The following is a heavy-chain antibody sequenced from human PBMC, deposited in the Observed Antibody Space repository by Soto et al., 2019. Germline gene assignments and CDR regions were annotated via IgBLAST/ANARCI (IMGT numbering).Heavy chain of an antibody. CDR2: IDTRGGSA. D-gene: IGHD3-10*01. J-gene: IGHJ3*02. CDR3: ARDLPRDLVRGSFDI. CDR1: GYTFTRYN. Sequence: QAQLVQSGAEVKKPGASANISCKASGYTFTRYNIHWVRQAPGQGLEWMGIIDTRGGSADYTQRFQGRVTMTRDTSTGTVYMELSSLGSEDTAVYYCARDLPRDLVRGSFDIWGQWTMVTVSS. V-gene: IGHV1-46*01.